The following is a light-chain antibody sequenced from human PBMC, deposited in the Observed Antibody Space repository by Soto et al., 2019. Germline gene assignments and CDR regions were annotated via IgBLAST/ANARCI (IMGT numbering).Light chain of an antibody. Sequence: QSVLAQPPSASGSPGQSVTISCTGSGSDIGAYNFVSWYQQHPGKAPKLMIFGVTERPSGVPDRFSGSKSGNTASLTVSGLQAEDEADYYCTSHAGSNNYVFGTGTKVTVL. J-gene: IGLJ1*01. V-gene: IGLV2-8*01. CDR3: TSHAGSNNYV. CDR2: GVT. CDR1: GSDIGAYNF.